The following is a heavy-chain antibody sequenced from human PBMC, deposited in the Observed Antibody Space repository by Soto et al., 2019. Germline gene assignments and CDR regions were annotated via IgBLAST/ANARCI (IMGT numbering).Heavy chain of an antibody. CDR2: IIPIFGTA. CDR1: GGTFSSYA. CDR3: ARPIVGHYGMDV. Sequence: GASVQVSCEASGGTFSSYAISWVRQAPGQGLEWMGGIIPIFGTANYAQKFQGRVTITADESTSTAYMELSSLRSEDTAVYYCARPIVGHYGMDVWGQGTTVTVAS. D-gene: IGHD1-26*01. J-gene: IGHJ6*02. V-gene: IGHV1-69*13.